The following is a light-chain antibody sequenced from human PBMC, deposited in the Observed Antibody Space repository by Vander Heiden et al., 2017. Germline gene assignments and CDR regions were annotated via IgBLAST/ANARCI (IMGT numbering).Light chain of an antibody. J-gene: IGKJ1*01. CDR2: AAS. Sequence: EIQMTQPPSALSASVGDRVTITCRASQSISSYLNWYQQKPGKAPKLLIYAASSLQSGVPSRFSGSGSGTDFTLTISSLQPEDFATYYCQQSYSTWTFGQGTKVEIK. V-gene: IGKV1-39*01. CDR1: QSISSY. CDR3: QQSYSTWT.